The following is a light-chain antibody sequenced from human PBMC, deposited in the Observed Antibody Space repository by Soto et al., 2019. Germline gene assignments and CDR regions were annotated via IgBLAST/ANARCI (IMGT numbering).Light chain of an antibody. V-gene: IGKV1-9*01. CDR1: QGISSY. Sequence: DIQLTQSPSFLSASVGDRVTITCRASQGISSYLAWYQQKPGKAPKFLIYDASNLESGVPSRFSGSGSGTEFTLTISSLQPDDFATYYCQQYNSYQWTFGQGTKVDIK. CDR3: QQYNSYQWT. J-gene: IGKJ1*01. CDR2: DAS.